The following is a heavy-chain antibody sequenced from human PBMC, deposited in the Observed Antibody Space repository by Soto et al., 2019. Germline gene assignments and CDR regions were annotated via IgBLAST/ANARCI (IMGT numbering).Heavy chain of an antibody. D-gene: IGHD2-15*01. CDR2: IIPIFGTA. Sequence: QVQLVQSGAEVKKPGSSVKVSCKASAGTFSSYAISWVRQAPGQGLEWMVGIIPIFGTANYAQKFQGRVTITADESTSTAYMELRSLRSEDTALYYCARGGALRGAEVAATVAYRGQGTLVTVSS. CDR3: ARGGALRGAEVAATVAY. J-gene: IGHJ4*02. CDR1: AGTFSSYA. V-gene: IGHV1-69*01.